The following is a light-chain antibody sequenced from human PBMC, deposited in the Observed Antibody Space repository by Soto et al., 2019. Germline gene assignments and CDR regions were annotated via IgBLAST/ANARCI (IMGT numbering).Light chain of an antibody. CDR3: TSYSGSSTLVL. J-gene: IGLJ2*01. CDR1: SRDIVGFNY. V-gene: IGLV2-14*01. Sequence: QSALTQPASVSGSLGQSITISCTGTSRDIVGFNYVSWYQQHPGKAPKLMIYDVNYRPSGVSDRFSASKSDNTASLTISGLQAEDEADYYCTSYSGSSTLVLFGGGTKLTVL. CDR2: DVN.